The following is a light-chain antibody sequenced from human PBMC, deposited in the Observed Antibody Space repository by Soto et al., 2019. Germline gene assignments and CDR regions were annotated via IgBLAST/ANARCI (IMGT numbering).Light chain of an antibody. Sequence: QSALTQPASVSGSPGQSITISCTGASSDIGGYNYVSWYQQHPGKAPKLMIYDVNNRPSVVSNRFSGSKSGNTASLTISGLQAEDEADYYCSSYTSTNPRWVFGGGTKLTVL. V-gene: IGLV2-14*01. CDR2: DVN. J-gene: IGLJ3*02. CDR1: SSDIGGYNY. CDR3: SSYTSTNPRWV.